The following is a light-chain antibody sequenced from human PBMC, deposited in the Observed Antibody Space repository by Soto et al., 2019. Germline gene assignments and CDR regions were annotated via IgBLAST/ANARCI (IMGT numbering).Light chain of an antibody. CDR1: QSVSSN. J-gene: IGKJ1*01. CDR3: QQYNNWPRRT. V-gene: IGKV3-15*01. Sequence: EIVMTQSPATMSVSPGETATLSCRAIQSVSSNLAWYQQKPGQAPRLLIYGASTRATGIPARFGGSGSGTEFTLTISSLQSEDFAVYYCQQYNNWPRRTFGQGTKVEIK. CDR2: GAS.